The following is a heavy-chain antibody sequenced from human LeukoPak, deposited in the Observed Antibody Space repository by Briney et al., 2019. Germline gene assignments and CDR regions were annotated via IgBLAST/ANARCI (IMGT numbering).Heavy chain of an antibody. D-gene: IGHD3-9*01. CDR1: GGSISSYY. CDR3: ARADYNILTGYYSAFDI. CDR2: IYTSGST. Sequence: SETLSLTCTVSGGSISSYYWSWIRQPAGKGLEWIGRIYTSGSTNYNPSLKSRVTMSVDTSKNQFSLKLSSVTAEDTAGYYCARADYNILTGYYSAFDIWGQGTMVTVSS. J-gene: IGHJ3*02. V-gene: IGHV4-4*07.